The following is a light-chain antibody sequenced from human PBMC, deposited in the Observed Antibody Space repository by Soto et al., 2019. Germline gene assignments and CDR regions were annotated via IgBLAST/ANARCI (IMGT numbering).Light chain of an antibody. Sequence: LVMTQSPATLSVSPGERAMLSCRASQSVSSNLAWYQQKPGQAPRLLIYGASTRATGIPARFSGSGSGTEFTLTISSLQSEDFAVYYCQQYNNRPPGWTFGQGTKVDIK. V-gene: IGKV3-15*01. J-gene: IGKJ1*01. CDR3: QQYNNRPPGWT. CDR1: QSVSSN. CDR2: GAS.